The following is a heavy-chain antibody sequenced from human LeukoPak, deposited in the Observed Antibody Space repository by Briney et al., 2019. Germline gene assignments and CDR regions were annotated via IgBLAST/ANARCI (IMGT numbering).Heavy chain of an antibody. V-gene: IGHV3-23*01. Sequence: GGSLRLSCAASGFTFINHAMTWVRQAPGKGLEWVSGIRGSGDRTFYAESVKGRFTISRDNFKNTVYLEMNSLRAEDTAVYYCAKDRSSEGYLDDWGQGTLVTVSS. CDR3: AKDRSSEGYLDD. CDR2: IRGSGDRT. J-gene: IGHJ4*02. D-gene: IGHD2-2*01. CDR1: GFTFINHA.